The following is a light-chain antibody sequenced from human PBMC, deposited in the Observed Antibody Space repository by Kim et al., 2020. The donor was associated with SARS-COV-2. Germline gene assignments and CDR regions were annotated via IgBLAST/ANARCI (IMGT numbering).Light chain of an antibody. Sequence: PASVRDTVTITCRASQNVKIWLAWYQQKPGQVPKLLIHKTSGLQGGVPSRFSGGGSGTDFTLTISSLQPDDFATYYCQQYHTHSTFGQGTKVDIK. CDR2: KTS. J-gene: IGKJ1*01. V-gene: IGKV1-5*03. CDR1: QNVKIW. CDR3: QQYHTHST.